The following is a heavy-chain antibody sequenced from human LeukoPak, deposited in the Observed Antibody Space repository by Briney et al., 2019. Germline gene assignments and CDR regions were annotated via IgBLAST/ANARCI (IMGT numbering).Heavy chain of an antibody. J-gene: IGHJ4*02. CDR3: AREGDSSSWYRPFDY. D-gene: IGHD6-13*01. V-gene: IGHV4-59*01. CDR2: IYYSGST. CDR1: GGSISSYY. Sequence: SETLSLTCTVSGGSISSYYWSWFRQPPGKGLEWIGYIYYSGSTNYNPSLKSRVTISVDTSKNQFSLRLSSVTAADTAVYYCAREGDSSSWYRPFDYWGQGTLVTVSS.